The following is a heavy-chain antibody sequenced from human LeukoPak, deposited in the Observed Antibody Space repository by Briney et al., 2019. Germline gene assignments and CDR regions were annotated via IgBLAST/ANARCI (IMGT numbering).Heavy chain of an antibody. D-gene: IGHD2-2*01. CDR1: GFTFDDYA. J-gene: IGHJ4*02. CDR2: ISWNSGSI. V-gene: IGHV3-9*01. Sequence: GGSLRLSCAASGFTFDDYAMHWVRQAPGKGLEWASGISWNSGSIGYADSVKGRFTISRDNAKNSLYLQMNSLRAEDTAVYYCAKVGYQCPSCRLAYYFDYWGQGTLVTVSS. CDR3: AKVGYQCPSCRLAYYFDY.